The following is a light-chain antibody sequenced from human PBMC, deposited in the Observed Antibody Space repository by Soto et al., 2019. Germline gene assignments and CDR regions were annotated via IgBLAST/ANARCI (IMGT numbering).Light chain of an antibody. CDR2: GVS. CDR3: CSYATGSTWV. CDR1: SNDVGSYNV. V-gene: IGLV2-23*02. Sequence: QSVLTQPASVSGSPGQSLTISCTGTSNDVGSYNVVSWYQQHQGKAPKLLIYGVSKRPSGVSNRFSGSKSGNTASLTISGLQAEDEANYYCCSYATGSTWVFGGGTKLTVL. J-gene: IGLJ3*02.